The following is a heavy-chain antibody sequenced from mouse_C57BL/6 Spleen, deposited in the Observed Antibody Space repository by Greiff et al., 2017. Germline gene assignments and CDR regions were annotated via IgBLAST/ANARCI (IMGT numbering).Heavy chain of an antibody. Sequence: VHLVESGAELVKPAASVTLSCKASGYTFTEYTFHCLKQRSRQGHVWFVWFYPGSGSIKYNEKFKYKATLTADKSSSTDYMELRRLTSEASAVYFCARHETNWDYWGQGTTLTVSS. CDR2: FYPGSGSI. V-gene: IGHV1-62-2*01. CDR1: GYTFTEYT. CDR3: ARHETNWDY. D-gene: IGHD4-1*02. J-gene: IGHJ2*01.